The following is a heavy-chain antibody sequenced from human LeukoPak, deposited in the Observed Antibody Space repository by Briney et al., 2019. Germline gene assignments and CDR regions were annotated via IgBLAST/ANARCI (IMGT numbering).Heavy chain of an antibody. V-gene: IGHV1-18*01. Sequence: ASVKVSCKASGYTFTSYGISWVRQAPGQGLEGMGWISAYNGNTNYAQKLQGRVTMTTDTSTTTAYMELRSLRSDDTAVYYCARQYFYDTSGYCDYWGQGALVTVSS. CDR3: ARQYFYDTSGYCDY. J-gene: IGHJ4*02. CDR1: GYTFTSYG. CDR2: ISAYNGNT. D-gene: IGHD3-22*01.